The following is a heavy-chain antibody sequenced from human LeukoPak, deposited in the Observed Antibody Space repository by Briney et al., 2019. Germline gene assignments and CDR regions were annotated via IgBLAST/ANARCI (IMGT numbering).Heavy chain of an antibody. CDR3: ARDFRSYDILTGDPSELEP. V-gene: IGHV1-18*01. Sequence: ASVKVSRKASGYTFTSYGISWVRQAPGQGLEWMGWISAYNGNTNYAQKLQGRVTMTTDTSTSTAYMELRSLRSDDTAVYYCARDFRSYDILTGDPSELEPWGQGTLVTVSS. CDR2: ISAYNGNT. D-gene: IGHD3-9*01. J-gene: IGHJ5*02. CDR1: GYTFTSYG.